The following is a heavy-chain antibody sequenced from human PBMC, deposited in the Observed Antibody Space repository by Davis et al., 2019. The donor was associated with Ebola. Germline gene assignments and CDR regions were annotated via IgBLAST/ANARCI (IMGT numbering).Heavy chain of an antibody. CDR2: ISGSGGST. J-gene: IGHJ4*02. D-gene: IGHD4-17*01. CDR3: AKVSRTTVSYFDN. Sequence: GGSLRLSCAASGFVFSSYVTSWVRQAPGTGLEWVSEISGSGGSTNYADSVKGRFTISRDNSKNTLYLQMNSLRGEDTAVYYCAKVSRTTVSYFDNWGQGTLVTVSS. V-gene: IGHV3-23*01. CDR1: GFVFSSYV.